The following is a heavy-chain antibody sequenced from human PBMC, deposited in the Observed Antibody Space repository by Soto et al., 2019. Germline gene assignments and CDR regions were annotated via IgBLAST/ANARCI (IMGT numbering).Heavy chain of an antibody. V-gene: IGHV1-69*12. J-gene: IGHJ3*02. CDR3: ARDHRKPPAWSSSDAFDI. D-gene: IGHD2-15*01. Sequence: QVQLVQSGAEVKKPGSSVKVSCKASGGTFSSYAISWVRQAPGQGLEWMGGIIPIFGTANYAQKFQGRVPITADEXPXTXYMERSSLRSEDTAVYYCARDHRKPPAWSSSDAFDIWGQGTMVTVSS. CDR2: IIPIFGTA. CDR1: GGTFSSYA.